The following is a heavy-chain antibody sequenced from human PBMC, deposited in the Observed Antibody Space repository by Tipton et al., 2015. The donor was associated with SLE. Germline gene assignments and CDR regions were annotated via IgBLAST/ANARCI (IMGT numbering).Heavy chain of an antibody. CDR3: ARFRPSRTKTITIFEH. V-gene: IGHV1-18*01. Sequence: QSGAEVKKPGASVKVSCKASGYTFTSYGISWVRQAPGQGLEWMGWISAYNGNTNYAQKLQGRVTMTTDTSTSTAYMELRSLRSDDTAVYYCARFRPSRTKTITIFEHWGQDTLVTVSA. CDR2: ISAYNGNT. D-gene: IGHD3-3*01. J-gene: IGHJ1*01. CDR1: GYTFTSYG.